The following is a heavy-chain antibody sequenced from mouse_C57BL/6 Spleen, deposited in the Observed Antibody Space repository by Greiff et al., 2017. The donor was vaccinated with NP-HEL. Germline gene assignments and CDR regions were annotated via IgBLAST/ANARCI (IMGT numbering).Heavy chain of an antibody. J-gene: IGHJ3*01. D-gene: IGHD1-1*01. V-gene: IGHV1-52*01. Sequence: QVHVKQPGAELVRPGSSVKLSCKASGYTFTSYWMHWVKQRPIQGLEWIGNIDPSDSETHYNQKFKDKATLTVDKSSSTAYMQLSSLTSEDSAVYYCARSHYGSSPAWFAYWGQGTLVTVSA. CDR1: GYTFTSYW. CDR2: IDPSDSET. CDR3: ARSHYGSSPAWFAY.